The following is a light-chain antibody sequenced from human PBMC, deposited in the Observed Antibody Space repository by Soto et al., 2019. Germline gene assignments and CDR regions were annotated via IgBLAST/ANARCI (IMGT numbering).Light chain of an antibody. V-gene: IGLV1-40*01. CDR3: QSYDRSLSGSV. CDR1: SSNIGAGYD. J-gene: IGLJ3*02. Sequence: QSVLTQPPSVSGAPGQRVTLSCTGSSSNIGAGYDVHWYQQLPGTAPKLVIYGNSNRPSGVPDRFSGSKSGTSASLAITGLQAEDEADYYCQSYDRSLSGSVFGGGTKLTVL. CDR2: GNS.